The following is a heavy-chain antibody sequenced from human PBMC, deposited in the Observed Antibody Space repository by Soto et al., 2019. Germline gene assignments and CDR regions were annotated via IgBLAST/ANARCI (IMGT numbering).Heavy chain of an antibody. CDR3: ARPGLDGDYEPFDY. CDR1: TFIFSTYW. V-gene: IGHV3-7*01. J-gene: IGHJ4*02. Sequence: GGSLRLSCAAPTFIFSTYWMTWVRQAPGKGLEWVANIKRDGSETHYADSVKGRFTISRDNAKNSLYLQMNSLRVEDTAVYYCARPGLDGDYEPFDYWGQGTLVTVSS. D-gene: IGHD4-17*01. CDR2: IKRDGSET.